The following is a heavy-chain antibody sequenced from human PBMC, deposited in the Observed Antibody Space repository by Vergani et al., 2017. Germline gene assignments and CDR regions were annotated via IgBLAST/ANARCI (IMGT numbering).Heavy chain of an antibody. CDR3: AKGFGAGGYYYYMDV. V-gene: IGHV3-9*01. CDR1: GFTFDDYA. J-gene: IGHJ6*03. CDR2: ISWNSGSI. Sequence: EVQLLESGGGLVQPGGSLRLSCAASGFTFDDYAMHWVRQAPGKGLEWVSGISWNSGSIGYADSVKGRFTISRDNAKNSLYLQMNSLRAEDTALYYCAKGFGAGGYYYYMDVWGKGTTVTVSS. D-gene: IGHD3-10*01.